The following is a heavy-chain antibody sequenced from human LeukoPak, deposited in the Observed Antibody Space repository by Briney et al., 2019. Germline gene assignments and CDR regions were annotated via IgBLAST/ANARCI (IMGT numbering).Heavy chain of an antibody. CDR3: ARGKYGYISSWQLIDY. CDR2: IGISGGK. V-gene: IGHV3-13*01. CDR1: GFTFSSYD. D-gene: IGHD6-13*01. Sequence: GSLRLSCAASGFTFSSYDMHWVRQVTGKGLEWVSSIGISGGKYYTDSVKGRFIISREDAKNSFYLQMNSLRDGDTAVYYCARGKYGYISSWQLIDYWGQGTLVTVSS. J-gene: IGHJ4*02.